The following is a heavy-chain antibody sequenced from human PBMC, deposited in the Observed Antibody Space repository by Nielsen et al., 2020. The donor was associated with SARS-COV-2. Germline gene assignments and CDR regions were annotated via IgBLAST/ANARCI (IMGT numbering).Heavy chain of an antibody. V-gene: IGHV4-59*01. D-gene: IGHD2-2*01. J-gene: IGHJ5*02. Sequence: SEILSLTCTASGGSISSYYWSWIRQPPGKGLEWIGYIYYSGSTNYNPSLKSRVTISVDTSKNQFSLKLSSVTAADTAVYYCARGGYQRWFDPWGQGTLVTVSS. CDR3: ARGGYQRWFDP. CDR1: GGSISSYY. CDR2: IYYSGST.